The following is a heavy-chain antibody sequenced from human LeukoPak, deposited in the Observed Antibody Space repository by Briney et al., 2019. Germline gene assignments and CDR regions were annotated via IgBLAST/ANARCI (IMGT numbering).Heavy chain of an antibody. CDR2: FTGSGDTT. D-gene: IGHD3-10*01. Sequence: GGSLRLSCAASGFTFSSYAMSWVRQAPGKGLEWVSTFTGSGDTTNYADSVKGRFTISRDNSKKKLYLQMNSLRAEDTAIYYCATDMVREYDYWGQGTLVTVSS. J-gene: IGHJ4*02. CDR1: GFTFSSYA. V-gene: IGHV3-23*01. CDR3: ATDMVREYDY.